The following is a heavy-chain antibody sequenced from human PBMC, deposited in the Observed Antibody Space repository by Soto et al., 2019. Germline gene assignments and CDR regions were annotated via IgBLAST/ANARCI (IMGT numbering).Heavy chain of an antibody. J-gene: IGHJ5*02. CDR2: INPSGGST. D-gene: IGHD6-19*01. V-gene: IGHV1-46*01. CDR1: GYTFTSYY. Sequence: WASVKVSCNASGYTFTSYYMHLVRQAPGQGLEWMGIINPSGGSTSYAQKFQGRVTMTRDTSTSTVYMELSSLRSEDTAVYYCARAGIAVAVWFDPWGQGTLVTVSS. CDR3: ARAGIAVAVWFDP.